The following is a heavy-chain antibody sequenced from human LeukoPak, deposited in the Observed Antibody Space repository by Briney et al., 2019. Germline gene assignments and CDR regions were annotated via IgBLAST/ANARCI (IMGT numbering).Heavy chain of an antibody. CDR3: ARWSRDRYNYVDY. V-gene: IGHV4-59*01. CDR1: GGSISSYY. CDR2: IYYSGST. J-gene: IGHJ4*02. D-gene: IGHD5-24*01. Sequence: SETLSLTCTVSGGSISSYYWTWIRQPPGKGLEWIGYIYYSGSTNYNPSLKSRVTISLDTSKNQFSLKLSSVTAADTAVYYCARWSRDRYNYVDYWGQGTLVTVSS.